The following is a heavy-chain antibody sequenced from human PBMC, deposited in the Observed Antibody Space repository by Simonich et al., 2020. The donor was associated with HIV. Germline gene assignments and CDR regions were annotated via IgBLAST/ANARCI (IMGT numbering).Heavy chain of an antibody. CDR2: TSPNKGGT. V-gene: IGHV1-2*06. CDR1: GYTFTDYY. CDR3: ATHGPGSYSSALDI. D-gene: IGHD1-26*01. Sequence: QVQLVQSGAEVKKTGASVKVSCKASGYTFTDYYMHWVRQAPGQGLECMVRTSPNKGGTAYPQKFQGRVTMTRDTSISTVYMELSRLRSDDTAIYYCATHGPGSYSSALDIWGQGTMVTVSS. J-gene: IGHJ3*02.